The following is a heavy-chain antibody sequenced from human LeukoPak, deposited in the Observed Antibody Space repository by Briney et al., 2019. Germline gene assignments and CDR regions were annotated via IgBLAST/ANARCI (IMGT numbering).Heavy chain of an antibody. J-gene: IGHJ5*02. V-gene: IGHV1-69*13. CDR3: ARAAPWVVVVVAAPFDP. Sequence: SVKVSCKASGGTFSSYAISWVRQAPGQGLEWMGGIIPIFGTANYAQKFQGRVTITADESTSTAYMELSSLRSEDTAVYYCARAAPWVVVVVAAPFDPWGQGTLVTVSS. CDR1: GGTFSSYA. CDR2: IIPIFGTA. D-gene: IGHD2-15*01.